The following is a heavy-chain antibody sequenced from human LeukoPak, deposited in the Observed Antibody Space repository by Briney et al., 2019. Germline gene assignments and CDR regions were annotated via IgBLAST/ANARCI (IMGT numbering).Heavy chain of an antibody. CDR1: GFSFSDYH. J-gene: IGHJ3*01. Sequence: GGSLRLSCAASGFSFSDYHMSWVRQAPGKGLEWISFIHTSSTFTYYADSVKGRFTISRDDAKNSLFLQMNSLRADDTAVYYCARDMSAAERAMDVWGQGTMVTVSS. CDR2: IHTSSTFT. CDR3: ARDMSAAERAMDV. V-gene: IGHV3-11*05. D-gene: IGHD2-2*01.